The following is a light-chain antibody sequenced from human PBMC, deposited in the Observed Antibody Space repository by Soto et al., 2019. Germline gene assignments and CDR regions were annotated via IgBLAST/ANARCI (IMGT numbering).Light chain of an antibody. J-gene: IGKJ5*01. Sequence: EIVLTQSPGTLSLSPGERATLSCRASQSVRSSYLAWYQQKPGQAPRLLIYGAFTRATGIPDRFSGSGSGTDFTLTISRLEPEDFAVYYCQQYGSSPPITFGQGTRLEIK. CDR1: QSVRSSY. CDR2: GAF. CDR3: QQYGSSPPIT. V-gene: IGKV3-20*01.